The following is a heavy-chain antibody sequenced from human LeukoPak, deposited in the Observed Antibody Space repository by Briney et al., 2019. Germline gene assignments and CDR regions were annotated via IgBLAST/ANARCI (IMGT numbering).Heavy chain of an antibody. CDR3: AKASLRGVARDYFDY. D-gene: IGHD5-12*01. Sequence: GSLRLSCAASGFTFSSYAMSWVRQAPGKGLEWVAFIRYDGSNKYYADSVKGRFTISRDNSKNTLYLQMNSLRAEDTAVYYCAKASLRGVARDYFDYWGQGTLVTVSS. CDR2: IRYDGSNK. CDR1: GFTFSSYA. V-gene: IGHV3-30*02. J-gene: IGHJ4*02.